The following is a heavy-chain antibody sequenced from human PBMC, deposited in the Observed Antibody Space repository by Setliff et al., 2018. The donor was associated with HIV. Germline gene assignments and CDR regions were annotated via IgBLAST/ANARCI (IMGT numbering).Heavy chain of an antibody. CDR1: GGSITSYY. D-gene: IGHD3-10*01. CDR2: IFDSGTT. J-gene: IGHJ4*02. V-gene: IGHV4-59*08. CDR3: ARQGGYNSPLMV. Sequence: PSETLSLTCTVSGGSITSYYWNWIRLSPGKGLEWIGYIFDSGTTKYNPSVTSRVTISVDASKNQFFLQLISVTAADTAVYYCARQGGYNSPLMVWGQGKLVTVSS.